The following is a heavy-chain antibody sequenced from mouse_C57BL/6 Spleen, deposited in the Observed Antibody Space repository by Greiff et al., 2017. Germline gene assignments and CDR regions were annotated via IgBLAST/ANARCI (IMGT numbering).Heavy chain of an antibody. D-gene: IGHD2-3*01. CDR1: GFTFTDYY. V-gene: IGHV7-3*01. J-gene: IGHJ3*01. CDR3: ARYASSYDAFAY. Sequence: EVQLVESGGGLVQPGGSLSLSCAASGFTFTDYYMSWVRQPPGKALEWLGFIRNKANGYTTEYSASVKGRFTISRDNSQSILYLQMNALRAEDSATYYCARYASSYDAFAYWGQGTLVTVSA. CDR2: IRNKANGYTT.